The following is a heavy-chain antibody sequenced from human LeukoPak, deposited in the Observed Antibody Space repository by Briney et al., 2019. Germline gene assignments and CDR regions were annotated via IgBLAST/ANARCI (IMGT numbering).Heavy chain of an antibody. CDR1: GYSISSGYY. V-gene: IGHV4-38-2*02. Sequence: SETLSLTCTVSGYSISSGYYWGWIRQPPGKGLEWIGSIYHSGSTFYNSSLKSRVTISVDTSKNQFSLRLNSVTAADTAVYYCARAYSSSWSPAFDYWGQGTLVTVSS. CDR3: ARAYSSSWSPAFDY. CDR2: IYHSGST. J-gene: IGHJ4*02. D-gene: IGHD6-13*01.